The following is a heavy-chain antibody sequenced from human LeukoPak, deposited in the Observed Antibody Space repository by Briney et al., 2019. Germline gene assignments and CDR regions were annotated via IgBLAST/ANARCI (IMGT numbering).Heavy chain of an antibody. V-gene: IGHV3-48*04. CDR2: ISSSSSTI. D-gene: IGHD6-13*01. J-gene: IGHJ5*02. CDR3: ARDLGRGAARQQLPRRWFDP. CDR1: GFTFSSYR. Sequence: GGSLRLSCAASGFTFSSYRMNWVRQAPGKGLEWVSYISSSSSTIYYADSVKGRFTIFRDNAKNLLYLQMNSLRAEDTAVYYCARDLGRGAARQQLPRRWFDPWGQGTPVTVSS.